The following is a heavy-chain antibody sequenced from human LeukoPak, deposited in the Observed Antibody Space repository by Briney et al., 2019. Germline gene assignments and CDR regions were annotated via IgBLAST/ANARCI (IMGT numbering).Heavy chain of an antibody. D-gene: IGHD3-22*01. CDR2: ISWNSGSI. J-gene: IGHJ4*02. Sequence: GGSLRLSCAASGFTFDDYAMHWVRQAPGKGLEWVSGISWNSGSIGYADSVKGRFTISRDNAKNSLYLRMNSLRAEDTALYYCAKDIAYYYDSSGYSANFDYWGQGTLVTVSS. V-gene: IGHV3-9*01. CDR3: AKDIAYYYDSSGYSANFDY. CDR1: GFTFDDYA.